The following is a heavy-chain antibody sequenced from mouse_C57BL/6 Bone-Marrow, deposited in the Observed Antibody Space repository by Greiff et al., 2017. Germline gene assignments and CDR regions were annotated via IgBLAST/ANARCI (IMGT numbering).Heavy chain of an antibody. CDR2: IDPENGDT. J-gene: IGHJ1*03. V-gene: IGHV14-4*01. CDR1: GFTFTDDY. Sequence: VQLQQPGAELVRPGASVKLSCTASGFTFTDDYMHWVKQRPEQGLEWIGWIDPENGDTDYASKFQGKATITADTSSNTAYLQLSSLTSEDTAVYYCTTYGWYFDVWGTGTTVTVSS. D-gene: IGHD1-1*02. CDR3: TTYGWYFDV.